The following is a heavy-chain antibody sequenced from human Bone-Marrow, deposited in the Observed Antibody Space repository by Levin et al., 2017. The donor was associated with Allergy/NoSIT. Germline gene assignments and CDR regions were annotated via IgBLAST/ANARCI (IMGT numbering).Heavy chain of an antibody. D-gene: IGHD3-22*01. Sequence: SQTLSLTCTVSAGSISRYYWSWIRQPPGKGLEWIGYISYSGSTYYNPSLKSRVTMSVDMSKNQISLKLTSVTAADTAIYYCAGVFYYESSGPSDAFDMWGQGTVVIVSS. V-gene: IGHV4-59*08. CDR1: AGSISRYY. CDR3: AGVFYYESSGPSDAFDM. J-gene: IGHJ3*02. CDR2: ISYSGST.